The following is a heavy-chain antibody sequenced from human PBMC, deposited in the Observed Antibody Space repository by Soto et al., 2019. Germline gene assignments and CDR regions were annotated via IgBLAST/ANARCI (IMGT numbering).Heavy chain of an antibody. D-gene: IGHD6-19*01. J-gene: IGHJ4*02. CDR1: GYTFTSYG. V-gene: IGHV1-18*01. CDR2: IIVGNGNT. Sequence: ASVKVSCKASGYTFTSYGISWVRQARGQRLEWIGWIIVGNGNTNYAQKFQDRVTITSDMSTSTAYMELSSLRSKDTAVYYCARDLGGWTDYWGQGTLVTVSS. CDR3: ARDLGGWTDY.